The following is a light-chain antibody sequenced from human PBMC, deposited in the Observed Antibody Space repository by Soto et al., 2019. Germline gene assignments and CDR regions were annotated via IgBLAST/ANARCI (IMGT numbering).Light chain of an antibody. CDR1: EDIRND. V-gene: IGKV1-17*01. J-gene: IGKJ4*01. CDR2: DVS. CDR3: LQHNNYPLT. Sequence: DTQMTQSPSSLCASVGDRVTITCRASEDIRNDVGWYQQKPGKAPNGLIYDVSNLQSGLPSRFSGSGSGTEFTLTITSLQPEDFATYYCLQHNNYPLTFGEGTKVDIK.